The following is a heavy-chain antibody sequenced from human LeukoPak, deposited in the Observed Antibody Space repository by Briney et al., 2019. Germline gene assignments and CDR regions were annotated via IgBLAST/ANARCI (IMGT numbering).Heavy chain of an antibody. D-gene: IGHD3-10*01. CDR2: INANSGAT. CDR3: ARDLSPVVRASPMGY. V-gene: IGHV3-23*01. J-gene: IGHJ4*02. CDR1: GFAFSFFA. Sequence: GGSLRLSCTASGFAFSFFAMSWLRQPPGKWMEWVSTINANSGATSYAASVKGRFTISSDTSKNTLYLQMNSLRAEDTAVYYCARDLSPVVRASPMGYWGQGTLVTVSS.